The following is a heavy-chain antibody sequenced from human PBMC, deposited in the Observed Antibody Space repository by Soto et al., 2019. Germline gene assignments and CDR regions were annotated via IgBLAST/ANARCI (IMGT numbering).Heavy chain of an antibody. V-gene: IGHV1-69*01. CDR3: ARGASTHYYDSSGYYKGPLDY. CDR2: IIPLFGTA. Sequence: QVQLVQSGADVKKPGSSVKVSCKASGGTFNIYSISWVRQAPGQGLEWMGVIIPLFGTAYYAQEFQGRVTITADESTGTAYMELSSLRSEDTAVYFCARGASTHYYDSSGYYKGPLDYWGQGTLVTVSS. J-gene: IGHJ4*02. CDR1: GGTFNIYS. D-gene: IGHD3-22*01.